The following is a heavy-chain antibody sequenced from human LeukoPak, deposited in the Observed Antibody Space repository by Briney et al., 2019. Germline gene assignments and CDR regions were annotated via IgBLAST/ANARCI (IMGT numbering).Heavy chain of an antibody. CDR2: ISYDGSNK. Sequence: TGGSLRLSCAASGFTFSSYGMHWVRQAPGKGLEWVAVISYDGSNKYYADSVKGRFTISRDNSKNTLYLQMNSLRAEDTAVYYCAKGLHYYYYYMDVWGKGTTVTVSS. CDR3: AKGLHYYYYYMDV. J-gene: IGHJ6*03. CDR1: GFTFSSYG. V-gene: IGHV3-30*18.